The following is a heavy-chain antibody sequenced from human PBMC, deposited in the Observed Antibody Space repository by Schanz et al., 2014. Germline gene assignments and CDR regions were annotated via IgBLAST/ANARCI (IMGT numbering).Heavy chain of an antibody. J-gene: IGHJ4*02. CDR2: ISRSSGRI. D-gene: IGHD3-9*01. Sequence: EVQLVESGGGLVKPGGSLRLSCAGTGFTFSRYNMNWVRQAPGRGLEWVSSISRSSGRIYYSDSVKGRFTISRDNAKNLVYRQMNSLRAEDTAVYYCARVRYDILTDYYTEYYFDSWGQGTLVAVSS. CDR1: GFTFSRYN. CDR3: ARVRYDILTDYYTEYYFDS. V-gene: IGHV3-21*06.